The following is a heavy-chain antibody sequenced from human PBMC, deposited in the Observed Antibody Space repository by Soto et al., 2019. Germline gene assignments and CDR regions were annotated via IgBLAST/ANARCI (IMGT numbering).Heavy chain of an antibody. CDR2: INHSGST. CDR1: GGSFSGYY. Sequence: SETLSLTCAVYGGSFSGYYWSWIRQPPGKGLEWIGEINHSGSTNYNPSLKSRVTISVDTSKNQFSLKLSSVTAADTAVYYCAGYDFWSGYPSYYGMDGWGQGTTVTVSS. CDR3: AGYDFWSGYPSYYGMDG. V-gene: IGHV4-34*01. J-gene: IGHJ6*02. D-gene: IGHD3-3*01.